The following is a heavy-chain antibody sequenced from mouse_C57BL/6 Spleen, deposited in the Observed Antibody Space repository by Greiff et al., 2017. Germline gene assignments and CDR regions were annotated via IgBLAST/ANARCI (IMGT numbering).Heavy chain of an antibody. CDR1: GYTFTSYW. Sequence: QVQLQQSGAELAMPGASVKLSCKASGYTFTSYWMHWVKQRTGQGLEWIGEIDPSGSYTNYNEKFKGKSTLTVDKSSSTAYMQLRSLTSEDSAVYYCARKLGYSFDYWGQGTTLTVSS. J-gene: IGHJ2*01. CDR3: ARKLGYSFDY. CDR2: IDPSGSYT. D-gene: IGHD4-1*01. V-gene: IGHV1-69*01.